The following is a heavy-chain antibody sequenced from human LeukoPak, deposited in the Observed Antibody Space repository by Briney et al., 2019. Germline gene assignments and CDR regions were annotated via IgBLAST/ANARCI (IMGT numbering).Heavy chain of an antibody. CDR1: GDSISNYY. J-gene: IGHJ6*02. CDR2: IYTSGST. V-gene: IGHV4-4*07. Sequence: SETLSLTCTVSGDSISNYYWSWIRQPAGKGLEWIGRIYTSGSTNYNPSLKSRVTISVDTSKNQFSLKLSSVTAADTAVYYCARSPMVRGVINGMDVWGQGTTVTVSS. CDR3: ARSPMVRGVINGMDV. D-gene: IGHD3-10*01.